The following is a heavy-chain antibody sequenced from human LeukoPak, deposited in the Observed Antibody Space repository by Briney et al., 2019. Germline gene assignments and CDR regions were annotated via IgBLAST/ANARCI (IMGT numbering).Heavy chain of an antibody. J-gene: IGHJ3*02. CDR1: GFTFSSYW. CDR3: ARDLRYFDWFPSPDAFDI. CDR2: IKQDGSEK. Sequence: GGSLRLSCAASGFTFSSYWMSWVRQAPGKGLEWVANIKQDGSEKYYVDSVKGRFTISRDNAKNSLYLQMNSLGAEDTAVYYCARDLRYFDWFPSPDAFDIWGQGTMVTVSS. V-gene: IGHV3-7*01. D-gene: IGHD3-9*01.